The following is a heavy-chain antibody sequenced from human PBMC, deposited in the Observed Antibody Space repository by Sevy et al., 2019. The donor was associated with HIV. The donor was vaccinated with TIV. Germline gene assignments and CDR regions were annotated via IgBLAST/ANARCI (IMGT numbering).Heavy chain of an antibody. CDR2: IYYTGSA. CDR3: ARDDASKPRVLDY. V-gene: IGHV4-59*01. D-gene: IGHD3-3*01. CDR1: GGSISSYF. J-gene: IGHJ4*02. Sequence: SETLSLTCSVSGGSISSYFWTWIRQPPGKGLEWIGHIYYTGSANYNPSLKSRVTISIDKSKCQFSLNLSSVTAADTAVYFCARDDASKPRVLDYWGQGDLVTVSS.